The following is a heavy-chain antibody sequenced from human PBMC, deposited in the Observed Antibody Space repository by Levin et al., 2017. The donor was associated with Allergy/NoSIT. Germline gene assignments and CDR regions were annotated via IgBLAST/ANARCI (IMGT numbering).Heavy chain of an antibody. Sequence: GGSLRLSCAASGFSFSDSAMHWVRQSSGKGLEWVGRIRNKDNNYATAFAASVKGRFTVSRDDSENMVYLQMSSLKTEDTAVYYCTRRGGDNTYSLYGMDVWGQGTSVTVSS. CDR1: GFSFSDSA. V-gene: IGHV3-73*01. CDR2: IRNKDNNYAT. D-gene: IGHD2-15*01. CDR3: TRRGGDNTYSLYGMDV. J-gene: IGHJ6*02.